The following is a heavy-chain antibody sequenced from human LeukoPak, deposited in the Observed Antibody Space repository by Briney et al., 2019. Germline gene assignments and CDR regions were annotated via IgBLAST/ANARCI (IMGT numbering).Heavy chain of an antibody. CDR1: GGSISSSSYY. V-gene: IGHV4-61*09. CDR3: AREGRYFDL. CDR2: IYTSGST. J-gene: IGHJ2*01. Sequence: SETLSLTCTVSGGSISSSSYYWGWIRQPPGKGLEWIGHIYTSGSTNYNPSLKSRVTISVDTSKNQFSLKLNSVTAADTAVYYCAREGRYFDLWGRGTLVTVSS.